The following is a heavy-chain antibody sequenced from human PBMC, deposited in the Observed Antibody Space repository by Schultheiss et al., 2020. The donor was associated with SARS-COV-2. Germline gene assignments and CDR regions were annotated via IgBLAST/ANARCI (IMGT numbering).Heavy chain of an antibody. Sequence: GGSLRLSCAASGFTFSSYWMSWVRQAPGKGLEWVANIKQDGSEKYYVDSVKGRFTISRDNAKNSLYLQMNSLRAEDTALYYCAKGGFGDYSDAFDIWGQGTMVTVSS. J-gene: IGHJ3*02. CDR1: GFTFSSYW. D-gene: IGHD2-15*01. V-gene: IGHV3-7*03. CDR3: AKGGFGDYSDAFDI. CDR2: IKQDGSEK.